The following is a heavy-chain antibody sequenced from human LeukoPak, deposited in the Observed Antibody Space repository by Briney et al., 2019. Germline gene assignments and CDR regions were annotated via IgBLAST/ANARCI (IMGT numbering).Heavy chain of an antibody. V-gene: IGHV4-34*01. CDR1: GGSFSGYY. J-gene: IGHJ4*02. CDR3: AGGREY. Sequence: SETLSLTCAVYGGSFSGYYWSWLRQPPGKGLEWIGEINHSGSTNYNPSLKSRVTISVDTSKNQFSLMLISVTAADPALFYYAGGREYWGQGTLVTVSS. CDR2: INHSGST.